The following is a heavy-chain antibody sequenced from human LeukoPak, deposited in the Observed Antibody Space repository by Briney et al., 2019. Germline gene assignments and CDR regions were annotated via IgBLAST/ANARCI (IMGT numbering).Heavy chain of an antibody. CDR3: AKLQSDGLRTYYGMDI. J-gene: IGHJ6*02. Sequence: GGSLRLSCAASGFTFSSYAMTWVRQAPGKGLEWVSASTGSGGTTYYADTVMGRFTISRDNSKNTLYLQMNSLRAEDTAVYYCAKLQSDGLRTYYGMDIWGQGTTVTVSS. CDR1: GFTFSSYA. D-gene: IGHD4-17*01. V-gene: IGHV3-23*01. CDR2: STGSGGTT.